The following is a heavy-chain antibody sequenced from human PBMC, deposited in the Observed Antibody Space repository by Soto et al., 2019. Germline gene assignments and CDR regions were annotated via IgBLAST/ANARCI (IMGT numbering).Heavy chain of an antibody. CDR3: ARAGGTHLFDY. V-gene: IGHV1-18*04. CDR1: GYTFTSHG. CDR2: VSAYNGNT. J-gene: IGHJ4*02. Sequence: QVQLVQSGAEVKRPGASVKVSCKSSGYTFTSHGISWVRPAPGQGLEWMGWVSAYNGNTKYAQNLQGRVSMTTDRSTSTAYMELRSLRSDDTAVYYCARAGGTHLFDYWGQGTLVTVSS.